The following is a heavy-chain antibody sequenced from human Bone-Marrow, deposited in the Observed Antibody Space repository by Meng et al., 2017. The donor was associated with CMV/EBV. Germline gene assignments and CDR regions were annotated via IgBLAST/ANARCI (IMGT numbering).Heavy chain of an antibody. CDR2: IKQDGSAK. CDR1: GFTFSSFW. CDR3: ANYYAASGYFK. J-gene: IGHJ4*02. D-gene: IGHD3-22*01. Sequence: GGSLRLSCAASGFTFSSFWMSWVRQAPGRGLEWVANIKQDGSAKNYVDSVKGRFTISRDNAKNSLYLQMNSLRDEDTAVYYCANYYAASGYFKWGQRTLDTVSS. V-gene: IGHV3-7*01.